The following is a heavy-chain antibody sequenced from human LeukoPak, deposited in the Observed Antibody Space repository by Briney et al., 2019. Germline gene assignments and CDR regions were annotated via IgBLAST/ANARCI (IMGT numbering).Heavy chain of an antibody. Sequence: PGGSLRLSCAASGFTFSIYWMSWVRQAPGKGLEWVAYIKQDGSDEYYVDSVKGRFTISRDNAKNSLYLQMNSLRAEDTDFYYCARFKNGNFFDYWGQGTLATVSS. CDR3: ARFKNGNFFDY. D-gene: IGHD1-1*01. CDR2: IKQDGSDE. V-gene: IGHV3-7*05. CDR1: GFTFSIYW. J-gene: IGHJ4*02.